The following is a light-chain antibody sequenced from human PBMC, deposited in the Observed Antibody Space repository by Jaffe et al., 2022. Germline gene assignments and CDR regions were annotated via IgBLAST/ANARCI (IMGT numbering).Light chain of an antibody. J-gene: IGLJ1*01. CDR2: EVS. CDR1: SSDVGIYKY. Sequence: QSALTQPASVSGSPGQSITVSCTGTSSDVGIYKYVSWYQQYPGKAPKLMIYEVSNRPSGVSNRFSGSKSGNTASLTISGLQAEDEADYYCSSYTGSNTFVFGTGTKVTVL. V-gene: IGLV2-14*01. CDR3: SSYTGSNTFV.